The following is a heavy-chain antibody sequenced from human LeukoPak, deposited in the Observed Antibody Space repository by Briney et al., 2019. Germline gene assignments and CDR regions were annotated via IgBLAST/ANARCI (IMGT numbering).Heavy chain of an antibody. CDR1: GFTFSSYS. CDR3: ARRDVGSIDY. J-gene: IGHJ4*02. CDR2: ISSSGSYI. Sequence: GGSLRLSCAASGFTFSSYSMNWVRQAPGKGLEWVSSISSSGSYIYYADSVKGRFTISRDNAKNSLYLQMNSLRAENTAVYYCARRDVGSIDYWGQGTLVTVSS. D-gene: IGHD1-26*01. V-gene: IGHV3-21*01.